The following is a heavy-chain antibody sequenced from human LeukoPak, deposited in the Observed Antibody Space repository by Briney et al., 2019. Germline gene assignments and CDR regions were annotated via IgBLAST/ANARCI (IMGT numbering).Heavy chain of an antibody. V-gene: IGHV3-66*01. CDR2: IYSGGST. D-gene: IGHD3/OR15-3a*01. CDR1: GFTFSSYS. J-gene: IGHJ4*01. Sequence: GGSLRLSCAASGFTFSSYSMNWVRQAPGKGLEWVSVIYSGGSTYYADSAKGRFTISRDNAKNTVYLQMNSLRAEDTALYYCARGSPDYWALSYWGHGTLVTVSS. CDR3: ARGSPDYWALSY.